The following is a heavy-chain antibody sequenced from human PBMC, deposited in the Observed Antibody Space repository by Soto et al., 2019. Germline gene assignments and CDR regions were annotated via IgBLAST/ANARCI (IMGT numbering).Heavy chain of an antibody. CDR3: AKSYGFSPPLASPWYSNEFYVQED. CDR2: IWYDGSNK. Sequence: PGGYLRDCCAASGLIFRRYGMHWVRQAPGKVLGLVAVIWYDGSNKYYACSVKGGLTISRDNSKKTLYLQMNSLRGDDTAVYFCAKSYGFSPPLASPWYSNEFYVQEDWARGTSVTVSS. D-gene: IGHD2-21*02. CDR1: GLIFRRYG. V-gene: IGHV3-30*02. J-gene: IGHJ2*01.